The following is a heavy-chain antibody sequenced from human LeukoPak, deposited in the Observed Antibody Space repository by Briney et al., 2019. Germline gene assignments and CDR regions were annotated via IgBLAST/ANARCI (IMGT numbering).Heavy chain of an antibody. CDR2: ITTSSTYI. J-gene: IGHJ4*02. CDR1: GFTFSSYS. CDR3: ARGKYSSGWFDY. V-gene: IGHV3-21*01. D-gene: IGHD6-19*01. Sequence: GGSLRLSCAASGFTFSSYSMSWVRQAPGKGLERVSSITTSSTYISYAGSVKGRLTISRDNAKNSLYLQMNSLRAEDTAVYYCARGKYSSGWFDYWGQGTLVTVSS.